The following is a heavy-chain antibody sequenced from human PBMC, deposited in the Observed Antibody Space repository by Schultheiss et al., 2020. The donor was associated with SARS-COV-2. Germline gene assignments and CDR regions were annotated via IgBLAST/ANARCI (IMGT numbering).Heavy chain of an antibody. D-gene: IGHD4-17*01. V-gene: IGHV4-34*01. CDR3: AGTVKLKYYFDY. CDR1: GGSFSDYF. CDR2: INHSGST. J-gene: IGHJ4*02. Sequence: SETLSLTCAVYGGSFSDYFWSWIRQPPGKGLEWIGEINHSGSTNYNPSLKSRVTISVDTSKNQFSLKLSSVTAADTAVYYCAGTVKLKYYFDYWGQGTLVTVSS.